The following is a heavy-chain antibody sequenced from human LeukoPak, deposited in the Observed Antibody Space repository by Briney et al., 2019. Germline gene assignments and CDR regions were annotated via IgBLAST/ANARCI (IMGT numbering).Heavy chain of an antibody. D-gene: IGHD2-2*03. J-gene: IGHJ4*02. V-gene: IGHV3-23*01. Sequence: GGSLRLSCTASGFTFSSYTMSWVRQAPGKGLKWGSTISTGGGNTYYADSVQGRFTVSRDDSKNTLYLQMNSLRAEDTAVYYCAKDGGLWISAHWGDSWGRGTLVTVSS. CDR1: GFTFSSYT. CDR2: ISTGGGNT. CDR3: AKDGGLWISAHWGDS.